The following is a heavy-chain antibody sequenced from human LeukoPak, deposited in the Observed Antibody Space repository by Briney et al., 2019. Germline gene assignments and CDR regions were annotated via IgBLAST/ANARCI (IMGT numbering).Heavy chain of an antibody. CDR2: IRPSDSDT. V-gene: IGHV5-51*01. CDR1: GDNFNNYW. CDR3: ARGQYDVSTTYSEH. Sequence: GESLKISCKGSGDNFNNYWIAWVRQMPGKGLEWVGIIRPSDSDTQYSPSFQGQVTISADKSISTAYLRWSSLKASDTAMYYCARGQYDVSTTYSEHWGQGTLVTVSS. J-gene: IGHJ4*02. D-gene: IGHD3-9*01.